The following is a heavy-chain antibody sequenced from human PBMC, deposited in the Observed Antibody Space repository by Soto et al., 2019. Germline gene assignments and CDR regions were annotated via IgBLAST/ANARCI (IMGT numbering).Heavy chain of an antibody. D-gene: IGHD2-21*01. CDR1: GFTFSSYS. J-gene: IGHJ4*02. CDR3: ATQHPTYYCGGDCYDY. V-gene: IGHV3-48*02. CDR2: ISSSSSTI. Sequence: GGSLRLSCAASGFTFSSYSMNWVRQAPGKGLEWVSYISSSSSTIYYADSVKGRFTISRDNAKNSLYLQMNSLRDEDTAVYYCATQHPTYYCGGDCYDYWGQGTLVTVSS.